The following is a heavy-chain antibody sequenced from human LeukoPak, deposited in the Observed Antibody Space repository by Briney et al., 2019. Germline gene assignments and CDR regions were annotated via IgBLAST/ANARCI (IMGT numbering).Heavy chain of an antibody. CDR1: GFTFSSYW. CDR2: INSDGSST. J-gene: IGHJ4*02. CDR3: ARALGGPHPFDY. V-gene: IGHV3-74*01. D-gene: IGHD1-26*01. Sequence: PGGSLRLSCAASGFTFSSYWMHWVRQAPGKGLVWVSRINSDGSSTNYADSVKGRFTISRDNAKNPLYLQMNSLRAEDTAVYYCARALGGPHPFDYWGQGTLVTVSS.